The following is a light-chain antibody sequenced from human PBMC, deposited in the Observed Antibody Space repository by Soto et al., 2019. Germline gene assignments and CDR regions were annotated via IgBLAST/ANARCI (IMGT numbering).Light chain of an antibody. V-gene: IGLV2-14*03. CDR2: DVS. CDR1: SSDVGAYNY. CDR3: SSYTTSSTLDVV. J-gene: IGLJ2*01. Sequence: QSVLTQPASVSGSPGQSITISCTGTSSDVGAYNYVSWYQQYPGKAPTLMIYDVSNRPSGISIRFSGSKSSNTASLTISGLQAEDEADYYCSSYTTSSTLDVVFGGGTKLTVL.